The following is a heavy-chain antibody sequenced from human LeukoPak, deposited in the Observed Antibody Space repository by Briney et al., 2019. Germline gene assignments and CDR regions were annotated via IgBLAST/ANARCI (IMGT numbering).Heavy chain of an antibody. V-gene: IGHV3-13*01. CDR1: GFTFIDYD. CDR3: ARGGIQVSGIDEFDY. D-gene: IGHD6-19*01. J-gene: IGHJ4*02. CDR2: IGIRGDT. Sequence: QPGGSLRLSCAASGFTFIDYDMPWVRQVIGKGLEWVSAIGIRGDTHYSGSVKGRFTISRENAESSLYLQMNSLRAEDTAVYYCARGGIQVSGIDEFDYWGQGTLVTVSS.